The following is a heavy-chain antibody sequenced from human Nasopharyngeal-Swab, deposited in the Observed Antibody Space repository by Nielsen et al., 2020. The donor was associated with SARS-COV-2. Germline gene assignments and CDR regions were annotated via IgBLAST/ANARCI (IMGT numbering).Heavy chain of an antibody. D-gene: IGHD3-10*01. Sequence: GESLKISCAASGFTFNTYWMNWARQAPGMGPEWVANINQDGSEKYYVDSVKGRFTISRDNAKNSLYLQMNNLRAEDTAVYYCARSTNPAFGYWGQGTLVTVSS. CDR3: ARSTNPAFGY. J-gene: IGHJ4*02. CDR2: INQDGSEK. CDR1: GFTFNTYW. V-gene: IGHV3-7*01.